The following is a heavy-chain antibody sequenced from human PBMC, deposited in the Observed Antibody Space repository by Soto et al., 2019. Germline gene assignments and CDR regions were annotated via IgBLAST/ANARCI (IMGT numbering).Heavy chain of an antibody. D-gene: IGHD3-10*01. CDR2: IYTGGST. J-gene: IGHJ4*02. V-gene: IGHV4-4*07. CDR1: GGSISSYY. CDR3: ARDLKFGQADY. Sequence: SETLSLTCTVSGGSISSYYWTWIRQPSGKGLEWIGRIYTGGSTNYNPSLKSRVTLSVDTSKNQFSLKLISVTAADTAVYYCARDLKFGQADYWGQGSQVTVSS.